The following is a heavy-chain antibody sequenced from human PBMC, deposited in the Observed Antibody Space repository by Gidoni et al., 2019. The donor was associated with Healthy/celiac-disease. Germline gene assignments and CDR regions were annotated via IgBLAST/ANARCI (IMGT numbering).Heavy chain of an antibody. CDR2: INPSGGST. CDR1: GYTFTSYY. D-gene: IGHD3-9*01. Sequence: QVQLVQSGAEVKKPGASVKVSCKASGYTFTSYYMPWVRQAPGQGLEWMGIINPSGGSTSYAQKFQGRVTMTRDTSTSTVYMELSSLRSEDTAVYYCARDLGYDILTGSPYYFDYWGQGTLVTVSS. V-gene: IGHV1-46*01. J-gene: IGHJ4*02. CDR3: ARDLGYDILTGSPYYFDY.